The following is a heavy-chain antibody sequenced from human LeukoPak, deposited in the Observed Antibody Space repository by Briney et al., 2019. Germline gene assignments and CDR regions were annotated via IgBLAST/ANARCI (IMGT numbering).Heavy chain of an antibody. J-gene: IGHJ4*02. D-gene: IGHD3-10*01. CDR2: ISGSGGGT. Sequence: GGSLRLSCAAAGFTVSTSAMSWVRQAPGKGLEWVSGISGSGGGTYYADSVKGRFTISRDNSKNTLYLQMNSLRAEDTAVYYCAKDRRAGSYDYWGQGTLVTVSS. CDR1: GFTVSTSA. V-gene: IGHV3-23*01. CDR3: AKDRRAGSYDY.